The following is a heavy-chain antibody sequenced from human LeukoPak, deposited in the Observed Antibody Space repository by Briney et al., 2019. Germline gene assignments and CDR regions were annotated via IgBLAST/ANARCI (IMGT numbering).Heavy chain of an antibody. D-gene: IGHD4-17*01. CDR1: GFTFSSYS. CDR3: ARYGERPAIFDY. Sequence: PGGSLRLSCAASGFTFSSYSMNWVRQAPGKGLEWVSSISSSSSYIYYADSVKGRSTISRDNAKNSLYLQMNSLRAEDTAVYYCARYGERPAIFDYWGQGTLVTVSS. J-gene: IGHJ4*02. CDR2: ISSSSSYI. V-gene: IGHV3-21*01.